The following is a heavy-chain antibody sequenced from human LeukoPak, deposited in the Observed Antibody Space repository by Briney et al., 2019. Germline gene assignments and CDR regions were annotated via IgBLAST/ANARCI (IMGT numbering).Heavy chain of an antibody. V-gene: IGHV3-74*01. D-gene: IGHD3-10*01. CDR2: INSDGSST. J-gene: IGHJ4*02. CDR1: GFTFGSYW. Sequence: PGGSLRLSCAASGFTFGSYWMHWVRQAPGEGPVWVSRINSDGSSTHYADSVKGRFTISRDNAKNTLYLQMNSLSAEDTAVYYCAGPDYYGFDYWGQGTLVTVSS. CDR3: AGPDYYGFDY.